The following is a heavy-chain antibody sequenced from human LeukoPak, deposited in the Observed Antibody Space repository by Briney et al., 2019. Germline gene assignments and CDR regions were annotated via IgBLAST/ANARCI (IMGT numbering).Heavy chain of an antibody. J-gene: IGHJ4*02. CDR3: AREGYGSGSYYDY. Sequence: SETLPLTCTVSGGSISSYYWSWIRQPPGKGLEWIGYIYYSGSTNYNPSLKSRVTISVDTSKNQFSLKLSSVTAADTAVYYCAREGYGSGSYYDYWGQGTLVTVSS. CDR1: GGSISSYY. CDR2: IYYSGST. V-gene: IGHV4-59*01. D-gene: IGHD3-10*01.